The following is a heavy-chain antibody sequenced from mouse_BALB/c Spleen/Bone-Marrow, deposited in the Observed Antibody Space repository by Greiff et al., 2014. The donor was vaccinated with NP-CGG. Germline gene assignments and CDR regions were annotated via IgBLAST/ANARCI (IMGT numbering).Heavy chain of an antibody. V-gene: IGHV1S22*01. CDR3: TRGDLRYAMDY. J-gene: IGHJ4*01. D-gene: IGHD6-1*01. CDR1: GYTFTSYW. Sequence: GSELVRPGASVKLSCKASGYTFTSYWMHWVRQRPGQGLEWIGNIYPGSGSNNYDEKFKSKATLTVDTSSSTAYMQLSSLTSEDSAVYYCTRGDLRYAMDYWGQGTSVTVSS. CDR2: IYPGSGSN.